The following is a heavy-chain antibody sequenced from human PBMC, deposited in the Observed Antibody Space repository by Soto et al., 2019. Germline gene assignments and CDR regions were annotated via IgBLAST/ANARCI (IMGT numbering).Heavy chain of an antibody. CDR3: ARRSSSSLGSLFDP. CDR2: IYYSGST. D-gene: IGHD6-6*01. J-gene: IGHJ5*02. CDR1: GGSISSGDYY. Sequence: PSETLSLTCTVSGGSISSGDYYWSWIRQPPGKGLEWIGYIYYSGSTYYNPSLESRVTMSVDTSKNQFSLKLSSVTPTDTAVYYCARRSSSSLGSLFDPWGRGILVTVSS. V-gene: IGHV4-30-4*01.